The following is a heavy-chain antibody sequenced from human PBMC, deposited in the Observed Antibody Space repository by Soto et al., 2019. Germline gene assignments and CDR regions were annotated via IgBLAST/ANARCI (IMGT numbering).Heavy chain of an antibody. CDR2: ISGSGGST. CDR1: GFTFSSYA. J-gene: IGHJ6*02. Sequence: GGSLRLSCAASGFTFSSYAMSWVRQAPGQGLEWVSAISGSGGSTYYADSVKGRFTISRDNSKNTLYLQMNSLRAEDTAGYYFTKALQYKKLQEKYFNYGMDIWGPGTTVTVSS. D-gene: IGHD1-20*01. V-gene: IGHV3-23*01. CDR3: TKALQYKKLQEKYFNYGMDI.